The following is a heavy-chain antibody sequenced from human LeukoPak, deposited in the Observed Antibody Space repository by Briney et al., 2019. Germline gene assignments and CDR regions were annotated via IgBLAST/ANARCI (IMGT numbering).Heavy chain of an antibody. D-gene: IGHD2-15*01. CDR2: ISSSGNTI. CDR3: ARGEECRGGSCYSDFYYYYGMDV. V-gene: IGHV3-11*01. CDR1: GFTLSDYF. Sequence: PGGSLRLSCAASGFTLSDYFMTWIRQAPGKGLEWISYISSSGNTISYADSVRGRFTISRDNTKNSLFLQLKSLRAEDTAVYYCARGEECRGGSCYSDFYYYYGMDVWGQGTTVTVSS. J-gene: IGHJ6*02.